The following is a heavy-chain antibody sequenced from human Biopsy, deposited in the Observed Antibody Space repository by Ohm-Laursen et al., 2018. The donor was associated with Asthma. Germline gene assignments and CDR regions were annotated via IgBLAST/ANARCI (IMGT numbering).Heavy chain of an antibody. Sequence: GTLSLTCTVSGGSINNFYWSRIRQPPGKGLESIGHVYYSGSTNYNPSLKSRVTISIDASKNQFSLKLTSVTAADTAVYYCARGVITNWFDPWGQGTLVTVSS. CDR1: GGSINNFY. V-gene: IGHV4-59*01. J-gene: IGHJ5*02. D-gene: IGHD3-16*02. CDR2: VYYSGST. CDR3: ARGVITNWFDP.